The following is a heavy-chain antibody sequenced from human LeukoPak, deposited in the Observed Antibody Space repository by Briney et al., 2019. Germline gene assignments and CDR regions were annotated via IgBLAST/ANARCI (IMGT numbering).Heavy chain of an antibody. V-gene: IGHV5-51*01. J-gene: IGHJ6*03. CDR3: ARHNYGDYGYYYYYMDV. CDR2: IYPGDSDT. Sequence: GESLKISCKGSGYSFTSYWIAWVRQMPGKRLEWMGIIYPGDSDTRYSPSFQGQVTISADKSISTAYLQWSSLKASDTAMYYCARHNYGDYGYYYYYMDVWGKGTTVTISS. CDR1: GYSFTSYW. D-gene: IGHD4-17*01.